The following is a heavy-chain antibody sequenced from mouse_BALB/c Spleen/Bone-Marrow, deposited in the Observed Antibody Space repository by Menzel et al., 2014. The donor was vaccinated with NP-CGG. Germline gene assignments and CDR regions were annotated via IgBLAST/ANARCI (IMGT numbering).Heavy chain of an antibody. D-gene: IGHD3-1*01. CDR3: ARELGLRFAY. V-gene: IGHV1-9*01. Sequence: QVQLKESGAELMKPGASVKISCKATGYTFSSYWIEWLKQRPGHGLEWTGEILPGSGNTNYNEKFKGRVTFTADSSSNTAYMQLSSLTSEDSAVYYCARELGLRFAYWGQGTLVTVSA. J-gene: IGHJ3*01. CDR2: ILPGSGNT. CDR1: GYTFSSYW.